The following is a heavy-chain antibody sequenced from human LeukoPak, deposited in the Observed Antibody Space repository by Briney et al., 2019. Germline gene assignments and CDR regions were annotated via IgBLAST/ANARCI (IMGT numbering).Heavy chain of an antibody. Sequence: ASVKVSCKASGYTFTGYYMHWVRQAPGQGLEWMGWINPNNGGTNYAQKFQGRVTMTRDTSISTAYMELSRLRSDDTAVYYCARSVGSGNYYIHWFDPWGQGTLVTVSS. CDR1: GYTFTGYY. D-gene: IGHD3-10*01. J-gene: IGHJ5*02. CDR2: INPNNGGT. V-gene: IGHV1-2*02. CDR3: ARSVGSGNYYIHWFDP.